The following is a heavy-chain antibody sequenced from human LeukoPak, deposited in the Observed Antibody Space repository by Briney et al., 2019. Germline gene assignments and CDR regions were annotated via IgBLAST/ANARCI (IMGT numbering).Heavy chain of an antibody. Sequence: GGSLRLSCAASGFSFSTYAMSWVRQIPGKGLEWVSAISGSDPGTYYADSVKGRFTISRDNAKNTLFLQMSSLRAEDTAVYFCAREILAPGKTHDYWGQGTLVTVSS. CDR1: GFSFSTYA. J-gene: IGHJ4*02. CDR3: AREILAPGKTHDY. CDR2: ISGSDPGT. V-gene: IGHV3-23*01.